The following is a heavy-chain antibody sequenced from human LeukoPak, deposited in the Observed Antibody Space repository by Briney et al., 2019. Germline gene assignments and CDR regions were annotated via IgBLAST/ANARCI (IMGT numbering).Heavy chain of an antibody. J-gene: IGHJ5*02. V-gene: IGHV4-59*01. Sequence: SETLSLTCTVSGGSISYYYWTWIRQSPGKGLEWIGQIYYTGSTYYNPSPKRRVTISVDTSRNQFSLNLTSVTAADTAVYYCARGGTYNDILSFDPWGQGTLVTVSS. D-gene: IGHD3-9*01. CDR1: GGSISYYY. CDR3: ARGGTYNDILSFDP. CDR2: IYYTGST.